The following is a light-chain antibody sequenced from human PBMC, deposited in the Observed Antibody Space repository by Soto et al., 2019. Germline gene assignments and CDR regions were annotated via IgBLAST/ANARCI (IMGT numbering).Light chain of an antibody. J-gene: IGKJ4*01. CDR3: QQYYTTPFT. Sequence: DIVMTQSPDSLAVPLGERVTISCKSSQSVLYSSNNMQYLVWYQQKPGQPPKALVYWASIRKSGVPDRFSGSGSGTNFTLTISSLQAEDVAFYYCQQYYTTPFTFGVGTKVEIK. CDR1: QSVLYSSNNMQY. CDR2: WAS. V-gene: IGKV4-1*01.